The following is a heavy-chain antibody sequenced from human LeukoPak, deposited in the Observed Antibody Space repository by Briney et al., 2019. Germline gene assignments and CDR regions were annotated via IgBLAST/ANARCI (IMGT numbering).Heavy chain of an antibody. CDR1: GGTFISYA. D-gene: IGHD5-12*01. CDR3: ARDLIVATGTLLYYYYGMDV. Sequence: ASVKVSCKASGGTFISYAISWVRQAPGQGLEWMGGIIPIFGTANYAQKFQGRVTITADESTSTAYMELSSLRSEDTAVYYCARDLIVATGTLLYYYYGMDVWGQGTTVTVSS. J-gene: IGHJ6*02. V-gene: IGHV1-69*13. CDR2: IIPIFGTA.